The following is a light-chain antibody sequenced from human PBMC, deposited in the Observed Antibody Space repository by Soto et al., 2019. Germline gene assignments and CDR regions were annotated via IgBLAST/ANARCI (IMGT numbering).Light chain of an antibody. CDR3: AAWDDSLNGPV. CDR1: NSNLGAGYD. CDR2: GNR. V-gene: IGLV1-40*01. J-gene: IGLJ1*01. Sequence: QSVLTQPPSVSGAPGQRVTISCTGNNSNLGAGYDVHWYQQLPGAAPKLVIFGNRNRPSGVPDRFSGSKSGTSASLVISGLRSEDEGDYYCAAWDDSLNGPVFGTGTKLTVL.